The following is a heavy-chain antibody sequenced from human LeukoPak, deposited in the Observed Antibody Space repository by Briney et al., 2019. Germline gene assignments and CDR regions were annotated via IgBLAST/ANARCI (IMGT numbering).Heavy chain of an antibody. V-gene: IGHV4-59*01. CDR2: IFYSGST. CDR3: ARALQSYYYGMDV. Sequence: AETLSLICSVSGGSISGYYWSWIRQPPGKGLEWIGYIFYSGSTTYNPSLKSRVTISQDTSKTQVSLMLSSVTAADTAVYYCARALQSYYYGMDVWGQGTSVTVSS. CDR1: GGSISGYY. J-gene: IGHJ6*01.